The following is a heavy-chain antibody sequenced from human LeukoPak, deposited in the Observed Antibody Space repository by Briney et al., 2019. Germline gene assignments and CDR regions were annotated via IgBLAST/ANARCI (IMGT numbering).Heavy chain of an antibody. V-gene: IGHV3-33*01. CDR2: IWYDGSNK. J-gene: IGHJ4*02. Sequence: PGGSLRLSCAASGFTFSSYGMHWVRQAPGKGLEWVAVIWYDGSNKYYADSVKGRFTISRDNSKNTLYLQMNSLRAEDTAVYYCARDLWFGELLPTYYFDYWGQGTLVTVSS. CDR3: ARDLWFGELLPTYYFDY. CDR1: GFTFSSYG. D-gene: IGHD3-10*01.